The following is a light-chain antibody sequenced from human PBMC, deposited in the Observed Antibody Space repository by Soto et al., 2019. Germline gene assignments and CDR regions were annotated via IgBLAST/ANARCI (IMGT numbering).Light chain of an antibody. V-gene: IGLV2-23*01. CDR1: SSDVGTYDL. J-gene: IGLJ3*02. CDR3: CSFAGSNSWV. CDR2: EAT. Sequence: QSALTQPASVSGSPGQSITISCTGSSSDVGTYDLVSWYQHHPGAAPKLMIYEATRRPSGIYNRFSGSKSGNTASLTISGLQAEDEADYYCCSFAGSNSWVFGGGTQLTVL.